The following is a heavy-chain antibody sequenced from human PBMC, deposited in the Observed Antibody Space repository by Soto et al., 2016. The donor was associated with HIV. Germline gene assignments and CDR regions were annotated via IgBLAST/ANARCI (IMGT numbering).Heavy chain of an antibody. J-gene: IGHJ5*02. CDR2: IKSETDGGTT. CDR1: GFTFSNAW. Sequence: EVQLVESGGGLVKPGGSLRLSCAVSGFTFSNAWMGWVRQAPGKGLEWVGRIKSETDGGTTDYAAPVKGRFTISRDDSKNTLYLQMNSLKTEDTAVYYCTSHLYPTWGQGMLVTVSS. V-gene: IGHV3-15*01. D-gene: IGHD3-16*01. CDR3: TSHLYPT.